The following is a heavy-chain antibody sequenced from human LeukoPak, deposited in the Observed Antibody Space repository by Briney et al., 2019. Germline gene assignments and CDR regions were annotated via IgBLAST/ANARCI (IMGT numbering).Heavy chain of an antibody. CDR1: GYSFTSYW. Sequence: GESLKISCKGSGYSFTSYWIGWVRQMPGKGLEWMGIIYPGDSDTRYSPSFQGQVTISADKSISTAYLQWSSLKASDTAMYHCARRMATTDYYYYGMDVWGQGTTVTVSS. D-gene: IGHD5-24*01. J-gene: IGHJ6*02. V-gene: IGHV5-51*01. CDR2: IYPGDSDT. CDR3: ARRMATTDYYYYGMDV.